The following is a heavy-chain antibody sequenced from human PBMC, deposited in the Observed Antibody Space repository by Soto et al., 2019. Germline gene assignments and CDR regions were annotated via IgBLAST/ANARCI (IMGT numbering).Heavy chain of an antibody. CDR2: IIPIFGTA. V-gene: IGHV1-69*06. CDR3: ARGAVAQEWIVWFDP. Sequence: SGKVSCKASGGTFSSYAISWVRQAPGQGLEWMGGIIPIFGTANYAQKFQGRVTITADKSTRTAYMELSSLRSEDTAVYYCARGAVAQEWIVWFDPWGQGTLVTVSS. CDR1: GGTFSSYA. D-gene: IGHD6-19*01. J-gene: IGHJ5*02.